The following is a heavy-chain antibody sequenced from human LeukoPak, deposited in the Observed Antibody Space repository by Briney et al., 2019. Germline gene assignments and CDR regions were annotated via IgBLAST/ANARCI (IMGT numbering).Heavy chain of an antibody. D-gene: IGHD2-2*01. Sequence: PSETLSLTCIVSGGSTSSYYWSWTRQPPGKGLEWIGYIYNSGSTNYNPSLKSRVTISGDTSKNQLSLKLTSVTAADTAVYYCATEYCSSSTCRFGYWGQGTLVTVSS. CDR2: IYNSGST. CDR3: ATEYCSSSTCRFGY. V-gene: IGHV4-59*01. CDR1: GGSTSSYY. J-gene: IGHJ4*02.